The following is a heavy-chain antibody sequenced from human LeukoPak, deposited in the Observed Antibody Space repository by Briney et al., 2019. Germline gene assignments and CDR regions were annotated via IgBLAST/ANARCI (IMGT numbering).Heavy chain of an antibody. V-gene: IGHV1-69*06. CDR3: ARGEYSSSKGVVPPPYYFDY. CDR1: GGTFSSYA. Sequence: SVQVSCQASGGTFSSYAISWVRQPPGKGLEWMGRIIPIFGTANYAQKFQGRVTITADKPTSTAYMELSSLRSEDTAVYYCARGEYSSSKGVVPPPYYFDYWGQGTLVTVSS. CDR2: IIPIFGTA. D-gene: IGHD6-6*01. J-gene: IGHJ4*02.